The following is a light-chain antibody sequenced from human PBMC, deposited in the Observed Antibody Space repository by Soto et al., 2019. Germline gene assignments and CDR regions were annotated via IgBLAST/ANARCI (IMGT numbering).Light chain of an antibody. V-gene: IGLV2-14*01. Sequence: QSALAQPASVPGSPGQSITISCTGTSSDVGGYNYVSWYQQHPGKAPKLMIHEVSNRPSGGSNRFSGSKSGNTASLTISGLQAEDEADYYCSSYTSSSTLGVFGTGTKVTVL. CDR1: SSDVGGYNY. CDR2: EVS. J-gene: IGLJ1*01. CDR3: SSYTSSSTLGV.